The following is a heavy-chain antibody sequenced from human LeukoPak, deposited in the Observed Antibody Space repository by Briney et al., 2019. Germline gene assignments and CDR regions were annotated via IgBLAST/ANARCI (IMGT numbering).Heavy chain of an antibody. CDR1: GGSISSGDYY. V-gene: IGHV4-30-4*01. CDR3: ARFDYSNYVLFDY. D-gene: IGHD4-11*01. J-gene: IGHJ4*02. Sequence: SETLSLTCTVSGGSISSGDYYWSWIRQPPGKGLEWIGYIYYSGTTYYNPSLKSRVTISVDTSKNQFSLKLSSVTAADTAVYYCARFDYSNYVLFDYWGQGTLVTVSS. CDR2: IYYSGTT.